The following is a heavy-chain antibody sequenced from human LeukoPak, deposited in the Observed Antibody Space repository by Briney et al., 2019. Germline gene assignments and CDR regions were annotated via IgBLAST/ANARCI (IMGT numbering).Heavy chain of an antibody. CDR1: GFTFSSYA. J-gene: IGHJ4*02. V-gene: IGHV3-30*04. Sequence: SGRSLRLSCTASGFTFSSYAMLWVRQAPGKGLEWVAVISYGGSHKYFGGSVKGRFTISRDNSKNTLYLQMDSLRDEDTAVYFCARGGSGSYSDYWGQGTLVTVSS. CDR3: ARGGSGSYSDY. D-gene: IGHD3-10*01. CDR2: ISYGGSHK.